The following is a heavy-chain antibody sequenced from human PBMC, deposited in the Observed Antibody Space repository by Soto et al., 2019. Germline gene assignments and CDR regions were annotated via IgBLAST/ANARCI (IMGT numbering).Heavy chain of an antibody. D-gene: IGHD6-19*01. CDR2: ISGSGGST. CDR3: AKAPYSGGWSYYFDY. CDR1: GFTFSSYA. V-gene: IGHV3-23*01. J-gene: IGHJ4*02. Sequence: PGGSLRLSCAASGFTFSSYAMSWVRQAPGKGLEWVSAISGSGGSTYYADSVKGRFTISRDNSKNTLYLQMNSLRAEDTAVYYCAKAPYSGGWSYYFDYWGPGTLVTVSS.